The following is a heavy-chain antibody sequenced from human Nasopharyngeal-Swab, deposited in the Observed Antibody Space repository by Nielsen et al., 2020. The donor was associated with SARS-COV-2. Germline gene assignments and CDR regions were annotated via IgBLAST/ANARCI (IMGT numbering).Heavy chain of an antibody. Sequence: WIRQPPGKGMEWVRRIKSKTDGGTTDYAAPVKGRFTISRDDSKNTLYLQMNSLKTEDTAVYYCTTDLMYCSSTSCYSFDYWGQGTLVTVSS. D-gene: IGHD2-2*01. CDR2: IKSKTDGGTT. CDR3: TTDLMYCSSTSCYSFDY. V-gene: IGHV3-15*01. J-gene: IGHJ4*02.